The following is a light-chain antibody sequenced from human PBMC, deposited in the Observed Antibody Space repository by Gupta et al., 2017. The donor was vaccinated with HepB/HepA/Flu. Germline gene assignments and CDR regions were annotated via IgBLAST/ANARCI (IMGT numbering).Light chain of an antibody. CDR2: EVT. Sequence: QSALTQPPSASGSPGQSVTISCTGTNSDVGDSNYVSWYQHQSGKAPKVMIYEVTKRPSGVPDRFSGSKSGNTAALTVSGRQAEDEDDYFCSSHAGGINVFGTGTKVTVL. CDR3: SSHAGGINV. CDR1: NSDVGDSNY. V-gene: IGLV2-8*01. J-gene: IGLJ1*01.